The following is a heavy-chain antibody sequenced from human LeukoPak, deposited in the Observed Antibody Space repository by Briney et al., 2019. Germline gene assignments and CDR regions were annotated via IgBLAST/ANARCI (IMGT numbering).Heavy chain of an antibody. CDR3: ARTVVPAPNYYYYYYMDV. D-gene: IGHD2-2*01. V-gene: IGHV3-7*01. CDR1: GFTFSSYW. Sequence: GGSLRLSCAASGFTFSSYWMSWVRQAPGKGLEWEANIKQDGSEKYYVDSVKGRFTISRDNAKNSLYLQMNSLRAEDTAVYYCARTVVPAPNYYYYYYMDVWGKGTTVTVSS. CDR2: IKQDGSEK. J-gene: IGHJ6*03.